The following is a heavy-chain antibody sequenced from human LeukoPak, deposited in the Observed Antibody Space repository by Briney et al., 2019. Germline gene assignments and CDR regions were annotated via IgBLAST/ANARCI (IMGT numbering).Heavy chain of an antibody. Sequence: GGSLRLSCAASGFKFDDYWMNWVRQPPGKGLEWVAMIDGSEKFYVDSVKGRFIISRDNAKNSLSLQMNSVRAEDAGVYYCVTGRGDLWGQGTLVTVSS. J-gene: IGHJ5*02. V-gene: IGHV3-7*01. CDR3: VTGRGDL. CDR1: GFKFDDYW. CDR2: IDGSEK.